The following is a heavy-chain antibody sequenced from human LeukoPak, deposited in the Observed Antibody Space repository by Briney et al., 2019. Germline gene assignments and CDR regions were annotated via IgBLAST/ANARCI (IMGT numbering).Heavy chain of an antibody. CDR1: GFTFSSYA. CDR3: ARGDSGSSYRLFYFDF. J-gene: IGHJ4*02. D-gene: IGHD1-26*01. V-gene: IGHV3-7*03. CDR2: IKQDGSEK. Sequence: XGSLRLSCAASGFTFSSYAMSWVRQAPGKGLEWVANIKQDGSEKYFVDSVKGRFTISRDNAKNSLYLQMNSLRAEDTAVYYCARGDSGSSYRLFYFDFWGQGTLVTVSS.